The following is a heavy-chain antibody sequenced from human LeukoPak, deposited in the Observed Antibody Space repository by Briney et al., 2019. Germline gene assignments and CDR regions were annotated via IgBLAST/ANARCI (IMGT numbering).Heavy chain of an antibody. V-gene: IGHV3-7*01. Sequence: GGSLRLSCAASGFTFSSYWMSWVRQAPGKGLEWVANIKQDGSEKYYVDPVKGRFTISRDNAKNSLYLQMNSLRAEDTAVYYCARNPGSSAGYYYYYMDVWGKGTTVTVSS. CDR3: ARNPGSSAGYYYYYMDV. J-gene: IGHJ6*03. CDR2: IKQDGSEK. D-gene: IGHD6-6*01. CDR1: GFTFSSYW.